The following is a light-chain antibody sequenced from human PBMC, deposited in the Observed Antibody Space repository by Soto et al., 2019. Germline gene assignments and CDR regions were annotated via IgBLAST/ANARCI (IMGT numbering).Light chain of an antibody. CDR2: DSS. Sequence: EIVLTQSPATLSLSPGERATLSCRASQSVGTYFAWYQQKPGQAPRLLIYDSSNRATGIPARSSGSVSGTDFTLTISSLAPEDFAVYYCQQRSDWPSTFGGGTKVEIK. CDR3: QQRSDWPST. J-gene: IGKJ4*01. V-gene: IGKV3-11*01. CDR1: QSVGTY.